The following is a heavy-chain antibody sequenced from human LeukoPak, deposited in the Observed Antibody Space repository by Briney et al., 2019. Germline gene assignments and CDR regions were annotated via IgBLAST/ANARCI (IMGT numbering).Heavy chain of an antibody. D-gene: IGHD5-24*01. CDR1: GFTFSSYA. CDR3: ARVEEMASMPFDI. J-gene: IGHJ3*02. V-gene: IGHV3-30-3*01. CDR2: ISYDGSNK. Sequence: GGSLRLSCAASGFTFSSYAMHWVRQAPGKGLEWVAVISYDGSNKYYADSVKGRFTISRDNSKNTLYLQMNSLRAEDTAVYYCARVEEMASMPFDIWGQGTMVTVSS.